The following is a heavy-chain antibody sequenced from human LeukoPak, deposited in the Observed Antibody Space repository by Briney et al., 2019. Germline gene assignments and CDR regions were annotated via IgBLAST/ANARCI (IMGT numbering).Heavy chain of an antibody. CDR3: STTTYDWPFDY. J-gene: IGHJ4*02. Sequence: SETLSLTKTVDALSIIPRSDDSGWIRQPPGKGLEWIGTIYYSGSTYYNPSLKSRVTISVDTYKNQFSLRLSTVTAADTAVYYYSTTTYDWPFDYWGQGTLVTVSS. CDR2: IYYSGST. V-gene: IGHV4-39*01. D-gene: IGHD3-9*01. CDR1: ALSIIPRSDD.